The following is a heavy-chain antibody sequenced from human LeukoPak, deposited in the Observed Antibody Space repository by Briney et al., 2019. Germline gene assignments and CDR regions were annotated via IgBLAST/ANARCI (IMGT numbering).Heavy chain of an antibody. D-gene: IGHD3-16*02. J-gene: IGHJ4*02. CDR1: GGTXGIYS. V-gene: IGHV1-69*13. CDR3: EAMSFGGVIVL. CDR2: IITIYGTA. Sequence: SVKVSCKASGGTXGIYSISWVRQAPGQGLEWMGGIITIYGTANYAQRMQGRVTITADEFTGTAYMELSSLEPEDTAVYYCEAMSFGGVIVLWGQGTLVTVSS.